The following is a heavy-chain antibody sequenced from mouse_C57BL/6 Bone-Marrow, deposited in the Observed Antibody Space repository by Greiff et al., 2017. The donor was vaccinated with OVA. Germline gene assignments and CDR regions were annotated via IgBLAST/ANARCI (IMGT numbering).Heavy chain of an antibody. Sequence: QVQLQQPGAELVKPGASVKLSCKASGYTFTSYWMQWVKQRPGQGLEWIGEIDPSDSYTNYNQKFKGKATLTVDTSSSTAYMQLSSLTSEDSAVYYCARNGYYVDWYFDVWGTGTTVTVSS. CDR2: IDPSDSYT. V-gene: IGHV1-50*01. CDR3: ARNGYYVDWYFDV. CDR1: GYTFTSYW. J-gene: IGHJ1*03. D-gene: IGHD2-3*01.